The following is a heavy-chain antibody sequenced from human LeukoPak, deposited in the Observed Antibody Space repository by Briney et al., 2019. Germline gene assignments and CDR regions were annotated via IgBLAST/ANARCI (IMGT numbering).Heavy chain of an antibody. CDR1: GFTLSNYW. Sequence: GGSLRLSCAASGFTLSNYWMNWVRQAPGKGLEWVATIKQDGSEKYYVDSVKGRFTISRDNAKNSLYLQMNSLRAEDTAVYYCARGAGDTASGLLYYYYYMDVWGKGTTVTVSS. D-gene: IGHD6-13*01. CDR2: IKQDGSEK. CDR3: ARGAGDTASGLLYYYYYMDV. J-gene: IGHJ6*03. V-gene: IGHV3-7*04.